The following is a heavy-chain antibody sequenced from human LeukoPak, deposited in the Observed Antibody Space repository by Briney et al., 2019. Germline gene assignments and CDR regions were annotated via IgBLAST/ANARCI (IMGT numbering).Heavy chain of an antibody. CDR2: IYPGDSDI. CDR3: ATHLSSTDNY. CDR1: GYSFINYW. Sequence: GESLKISCRGSGYSFINYWIGWVRQMPGKGLEWMGIIYPGDSDIRYSPSFQGQVTISADTSISTAYLRWGSVKASDAAMYYCATHLSSTDNYWGQGSLVTVSS. D-gene: IGHD2-2*01. J-gene: IGHJ4*02. V-gene: IGHV5-51*01.